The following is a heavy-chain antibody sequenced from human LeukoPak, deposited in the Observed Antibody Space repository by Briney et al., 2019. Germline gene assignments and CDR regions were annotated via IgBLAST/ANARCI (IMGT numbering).Heavy chain of an antibody. D-gene: IGHD2-21*02. CDR2: IYTSGGT. CDR3: ARGIRVTASLLSVGFYFDD. V-gene: IGHV4-4*07. Sequence: SSETLSLTCTVSGGSISSGYWMWLRQPARKGLEWIGRIYTSGGTRYNPSLRGRVTMSAVTSKNQFSLKLSSVTAADTAVYYCARGIRVTASLLSVGFYFDDWGQGTLVTVSS. CDR1: GGSISSGY. J-gene: IGHJ4*02.